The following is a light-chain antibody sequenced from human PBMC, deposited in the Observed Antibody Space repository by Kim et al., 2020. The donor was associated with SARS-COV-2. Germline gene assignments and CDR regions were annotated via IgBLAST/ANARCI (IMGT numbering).Light chain of an antibody. Sequence: VGDRDTMTCRDSEKIISYVAWYQQKPGKAARLMIDGACTLQNGVPSRFSGRGSGTEVTLKISSMHPEDFVGECWKQRSSYVWTVGEGTKLEI. CDR1: EKIISY. J-gene: IGKJ2*02. CDR3: KQRSSYVWT. V-gene: IGKV1-9*01. CDR2: GAC.